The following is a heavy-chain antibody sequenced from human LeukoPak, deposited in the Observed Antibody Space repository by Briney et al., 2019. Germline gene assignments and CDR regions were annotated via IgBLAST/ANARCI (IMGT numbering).Heavy chain of an antibody. J-gene: IGHJ3*02. D-gene: IGHD1-1*01. Sequence: KTSETLSLTCTVSGGSISSYYWSWIRQPPGKGLEWIGYIYYSGSTNYNPSLKSRVTISVDTSKNQFSLKLSSVTAAATAVYYCARVQSKLERLRGRDAFDIWGQGTMVTVSS. CDR2: IYYSGST. CDR1: GGSISSYY. V-gene: IGHV4-59*01. CDR3: ARVQSKLERLRGRDAFDI.